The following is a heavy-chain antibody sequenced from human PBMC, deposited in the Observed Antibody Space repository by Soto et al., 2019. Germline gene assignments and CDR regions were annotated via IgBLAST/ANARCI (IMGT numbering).Heavy chain of an antibody. CDR3: ASGKSQMTQDRMGFYYYMDV. CDR1: GATFNDYT. D-gene: IGHD2-15*01. Sequence: QVQLVQSGAEVKKPGSSVRISCAASGATFNDYTFTWVRRAPGQGLEWMGRVIPLLDASNYAEKFQDRVTITADXXXXXVXXXXXXXXXXXXXXYXCASGKSQMTQDRMGFYYYMDVWGKGTTVTVSS. CDR2: VIPLLDAS. J-gene: IGHJ6*03. V-gene: IGHV1-69*08.